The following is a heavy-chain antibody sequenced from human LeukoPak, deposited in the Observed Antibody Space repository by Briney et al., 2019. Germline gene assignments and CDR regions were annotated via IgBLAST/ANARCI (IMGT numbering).Heavy chain of an antibody. CDR1: GGSFSGYY. CDR3: ARSQYSSGWYAGQTFDY. J-gene: IGHJ4*02. Sequence: SETLSLTCAVYGGSFSGYYWSWIRQPPGKGLEWTGEINHSGSTNYNPSLKSRVTISVDTSKNQFSLKLSSVTAADTAVYYCARSQYSSGWYAGQTFDYWGQGTLVTVSS. V-gene: IGHV4-34*01. D-gene: IGHD6-19*01. CDR2: INHSGST.